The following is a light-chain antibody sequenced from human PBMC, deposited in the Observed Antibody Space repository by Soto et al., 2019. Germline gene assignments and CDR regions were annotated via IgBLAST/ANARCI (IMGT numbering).Light chain of an antibody. CDR3: QQYNSYS. J-gene: IGKJ1*01. CDR1: QTISSW. V-gene: IGKV1-5*03. CDR2: KAS. Sequence: DMQMTQSPSTPSGSVGDRVTITCRASQTISSWLAWYQQKPGKAPKLLIYKASTLKSGVPSRFSGSGSGTEFTLTISSLQPYDFATYYCQQYNSYSFRQGTKVDIK.